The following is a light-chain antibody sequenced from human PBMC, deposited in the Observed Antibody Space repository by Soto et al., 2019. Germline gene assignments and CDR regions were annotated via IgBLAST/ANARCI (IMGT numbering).Light chain of an antibody. V-gene: IGLV3-21*02. CDR2: DDS. J-gene: IGLJ3*02. Sequence: SYELTQPPSVSLAPGQTARITCGGRNIGVKSVHWYHQKPGQAPVLIVFDDSDRPSGIPGRFSGSNSGDTATLTISRVEAGDEADYYCQLWDTDSDHQVFGGGTKVTVL. CDR1: NIGVKS. CDR3: QLWDTDSDHQV.